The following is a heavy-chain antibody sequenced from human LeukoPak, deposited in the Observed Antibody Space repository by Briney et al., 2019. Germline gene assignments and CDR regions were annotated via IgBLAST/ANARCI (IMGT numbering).Heavy chain of an antibody. CDR3: ARELTSISA. J-gene: IGHJ3*01. V-gene: IGHV3-23*01. CDR1: GFTFRVYA. CDR2: ISGSGSST. Sequence: GGSLRLSCAASGFTFRVYAMTWVRQAPGKGLEWVSGISGSGSSTYSADSVKGRFTISRDNSKNTLYLQMNSLRAEDTAVYYCARELTSISAWGQGTMVTVSS. D-gene: IGHD3-3*02.